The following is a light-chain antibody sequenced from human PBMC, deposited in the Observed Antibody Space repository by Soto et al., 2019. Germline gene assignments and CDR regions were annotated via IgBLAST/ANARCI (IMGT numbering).Light chain of an antibody. V-gene: IGKV3-15*01. CDR3: QQYNNWPLT. CDR1: QSVSSSY. CDR2: GAS. Sequence: EIVLTQSPGTLSLSPGERATLSCRASQSVSSSYLAWYQQKPGQAPRLLIYGASTRATGIPARFSGSGSVTEFTLTISSLQSEDFAVYYCQQYNNWPLTFGGGTKVDIK. J-gene: IGKJ4*01.